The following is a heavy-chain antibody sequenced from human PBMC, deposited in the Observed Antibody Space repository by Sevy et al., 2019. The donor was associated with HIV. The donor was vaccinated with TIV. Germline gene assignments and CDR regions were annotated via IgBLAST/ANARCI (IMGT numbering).Heavy chain of an antibody. CDR2: INSDGSST. V-gene: IGHV3-74*01. CDR1: GFIFSSYW. J-gene: IGHJ6*02. Sequence: GGSLRLSCAASGFIFSSYWMHWVRQAPGKGLVWVSRINSDGSSTSYADSVKGRFTISRDNAKNTLYLQMNSLRAEDTAVYYCASFNYYYGMDVWGQGTTVTVSS. CDR3: ASFNYYYGMDV.